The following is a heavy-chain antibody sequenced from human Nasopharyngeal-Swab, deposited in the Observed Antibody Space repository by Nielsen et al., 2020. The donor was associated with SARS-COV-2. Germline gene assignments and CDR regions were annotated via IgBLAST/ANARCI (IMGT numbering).Heavy chain of an antibody. D-gene: IGHD1-26*01. J-gene: IGHJ2*01. CDR1: GYTFTSYA. V-gene: IGHV1-3*01. Sequence: ASVKVSCKASGYTFTSYAMHWVRQAPGQRLEWMGWINAGNGNTKYSQKFQGRVTITRDTSASTAYMELTSLRSDDTAVYYCARRRSGSDQGSYWYFDLWGRGTLVTVSS. CDR3: ARRRSGSDQGSYWYFDL. CDR2: INAGNGNT.